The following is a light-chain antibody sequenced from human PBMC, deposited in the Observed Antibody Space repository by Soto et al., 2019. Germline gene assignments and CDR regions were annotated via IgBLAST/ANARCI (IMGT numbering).Light chain of an antibody. Sequence: QLVLTQSPSASASLRASVKLTYTLSSGHSSYAIAWHQQQPEKGPRYLMKLNSDGSHSKGDGIPDRFSGSSSGAERYLIISSRQSEDEADYYCQTWGTGIHVFGTGTQLTVL. CDR2: LNSDGSH. CDR3: QTWGTGIHV. J-gene: IGLJ1*01. CDR1: SGHSSYA. V-gene: IGLV4-69*01.